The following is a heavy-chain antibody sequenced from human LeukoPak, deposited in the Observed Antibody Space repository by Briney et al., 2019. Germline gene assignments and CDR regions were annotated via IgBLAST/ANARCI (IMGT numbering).Heavy chain of an antibody. Sequence: GESLKISCKGFGYSFTSYWTAWVRQMPGMGLEWMGSVYPGNSDTRYSPSFQRQVTISADRSISTAYLQWSSLKASDTAMYYCARGAKTHDYWGRGTLVTVSS. CDR1: GYSFTSYW. CDR3: ARGAKTHDY. D-gene: IGHD3-16*01. V-gene: IGHV5-51*01. CDR2: VYPGNSDT. J-gene: IGHJ4*02.